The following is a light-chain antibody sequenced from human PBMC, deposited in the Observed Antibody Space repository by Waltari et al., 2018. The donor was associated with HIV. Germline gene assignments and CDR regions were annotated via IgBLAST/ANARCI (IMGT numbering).Light chain of an antibody. V-gene: IGLV1-51*01. CDR1: SSNIGYNY. Sequence: QSVLTQPPSVSAAPGQKVTISCSGSSSNIGYNYVSWYQQPPGTAPKSLIYDNNKRPSGIPDRFSGSKSGTSATLGITGLQTGDEADYYCGTWDSSLSLVFGGGTKLTVL. CDR3: GTWDSSLSLV. J-gene: IGLJ2*01. CDR2: DNN.